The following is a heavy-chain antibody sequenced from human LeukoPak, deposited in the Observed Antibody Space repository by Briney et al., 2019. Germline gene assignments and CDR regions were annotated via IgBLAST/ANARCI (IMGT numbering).Heavy chain of an antibody. D-gene: IGHD6-13*01. J-gene: IGHJ4*02. Sequence: GGSLRLSCAASGFTFRNYGMHWVRQAPGKGLEWVAVISIDGREKYYADSVKGRFTISRDNSKNTLYLQMNSLRAEDTAVYYCASRAGYTGSWSAFDYWGQGTLVTVSS. CDR3: ASRAGYTGSWSAFDY. V-gene: IGHV3-30*03. CDR1: GFTFRNYG. CDR2: ISIDGREK.